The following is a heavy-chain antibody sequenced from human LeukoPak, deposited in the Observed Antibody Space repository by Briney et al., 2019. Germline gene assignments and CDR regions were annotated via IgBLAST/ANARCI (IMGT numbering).Heavy chain of an antibody. D-gene: IGHD2-2*01. Sequence: GGSLRLSCAASEFTFSTYWMHWVRQAPGKGLEWVSRINSDGSSTSYADSVKGRFTISRDNAKNTLYLQMNGLGAEDTAVYYCARVPYCSISCYAFDYWGQGTLVTVSS. V-gene: IGHV3-74*01. CDR3: ARVPYCSISCYAFDY. J-gene: IGHJ4*02. CDR2: INSDGSST. CDR1: EFTFSTYW.